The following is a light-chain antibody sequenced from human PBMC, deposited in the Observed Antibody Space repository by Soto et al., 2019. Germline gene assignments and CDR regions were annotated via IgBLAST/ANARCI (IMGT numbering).Light chain of an antibody. Sequence: QSALTQPASVSGSPGQSITLSCTGTSRDVGVFHYVSWYQQHPGKAPKLMIYEVNNRPSGVSNRFSGSKSGNTASLTISGLQAEDEADYYCSSYTTSSTVVFGGGTKLTVL. J-gene: IGLJ2*01. V-gene: IGLV2-14*01. CDR1: SRDVGVFHY. CDR2: EVN. CDR3: SSYTTSSTVV.